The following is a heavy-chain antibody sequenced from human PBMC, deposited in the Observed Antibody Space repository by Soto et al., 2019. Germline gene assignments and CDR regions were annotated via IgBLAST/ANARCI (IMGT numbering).Heavy chain of an antibody. J-gene: IGHJ2*01. V-gene: IGHV3-30*03. CDR1: GFTFSGSG. CDR3: ARDHSSSGLNWYFDL. D-gene: IGHD6-19*01. CDR2: LSYDGSLK. Sequence: QGQLVESGGGVVQPGTSLRLSCVASGFTFSGSGMHWVRQAPGKGLEWVAVLSYDGSLKYYADSVKGRFTISRDNAKSTLYLQMNSLRAEDTAVYHCARDHSSSGLNWYFDLWGRGTLVTVSS.